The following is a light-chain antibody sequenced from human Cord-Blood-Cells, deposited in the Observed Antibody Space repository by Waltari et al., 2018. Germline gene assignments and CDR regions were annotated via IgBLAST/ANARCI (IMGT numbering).Light chain of an antibody. CDR1: STYVRGVYY. Sequence: QFALTQPASVSGSPGQSGTISATGTSTYVRGVYYGSWYQQHPGKAPKLMIYDVSNRPSGVSNRFSGSKSGNTASLTISGLQAEDEADYYCSSYTSSSTLYVFGTGTKVTVL. J-gene: IGLJ1*01. CDR3: SSYTSSSTLYV. V-gene: IGLV2-14*01. CDR2: DVS.